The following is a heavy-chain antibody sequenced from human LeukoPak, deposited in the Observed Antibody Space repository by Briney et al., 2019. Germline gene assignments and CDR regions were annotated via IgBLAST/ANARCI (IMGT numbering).Heavy chain of an antibody. CDR3: ARDHRLAAADDDAFDI. Sequence: PGGSLRLSCAASGFTFDDYAMHWVRQAPGKGLEWVSSISSSSSYIYYADSVKGRFTISRDNAKNSLYLQMNSLRAEDTAVYYCARDHRLAAADDDAFDIWGQGTMVTVSS. CDR2: ISSSSSYI. J-gene: IGHJ3*02. D-gene: IGHD6-13*01. CDR1: GFTFDDYA. V-gene: IGHV3-21*01.